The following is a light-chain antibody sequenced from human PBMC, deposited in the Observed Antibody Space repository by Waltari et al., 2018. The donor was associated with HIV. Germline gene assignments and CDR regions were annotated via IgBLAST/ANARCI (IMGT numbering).Light chain of an antibody. CDR1: QSISNY. V-gene: IGKV1-39*01. CDR2: VAS. J-gene: IGKJ2*01. Sequence: DIQMTQSPSSLSASVGDRVTITCRASQSISNYLNWYQHKPGKAPNLLIYVASSVQSGVPSRFSGSGSGTDFTLTISSLQPEDFATYYCQQSYNNPYTFGQGTKVEI. CDR3: QQSYNNPYT.